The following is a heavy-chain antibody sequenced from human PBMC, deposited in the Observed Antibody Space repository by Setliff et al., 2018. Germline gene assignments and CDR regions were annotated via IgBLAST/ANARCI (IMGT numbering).Heavy chain of an antibody. CDR1: GGSISSSSYY. CDR2: IYYSGTA. D-gene: IGHD3-3*01. V-gene: IGHV4-39*07. Sequence: PSETLSLTCTVSGGSISSSSYYWGWIRQPPGKGPEWIGSIYYSGTAYYNPSLKSRVTTSIDTSKNQFSLKLSSVTAADTAVYFCARGYYNFLSGYYTPYYFDYWGQGTLVTVSS. CDR3: ARGYYNFLSGYYTPYYFDY. J-gene: IGHJ4*02.